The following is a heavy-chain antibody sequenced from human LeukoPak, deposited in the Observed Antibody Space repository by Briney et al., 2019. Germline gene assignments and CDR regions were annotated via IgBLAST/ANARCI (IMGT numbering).Heavy chain of an antibody. CDR3: ARDSPYSSVLSRGGFDY. CDR2: IYSGGST. D-gene: IGHD3-22*01. Sequence: PGGSLRLSCAASGFTVSSNYMSWVRQAPGKGLEWVSVIYSGGSTYYADSVKGRFTISRDNSKNTLYLQMNSLRAEDTAVYYCARDSPYSSVLSRGGFDYWGQGTLVTVSS. J-gene: IGHJ4*02. CDR1: GFTVSSNY. V-gene: IGHV3-66*02.